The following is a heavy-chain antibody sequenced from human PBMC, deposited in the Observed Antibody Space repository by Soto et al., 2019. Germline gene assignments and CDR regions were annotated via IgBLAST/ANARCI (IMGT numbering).Heavy chain of an antibody. V-gene: IGHV4-39*01. J-gene: IGHJ4*01. CDR3: ARRSSVYGYIN. Sequence: SETLSLTSSVSGGSINNSSSYYWGWIRQPPGKGLEWIGMIYYSGSSYYNPSLKSRVTISTDMSKNQFSLNLRSVTAADTAVYYCARRSSVYGYINWGHGTLVTVSS. D-gene: IGHD5-18*01. CDR1: GGSINNSSSYY. CDR2: IYYSGSS.